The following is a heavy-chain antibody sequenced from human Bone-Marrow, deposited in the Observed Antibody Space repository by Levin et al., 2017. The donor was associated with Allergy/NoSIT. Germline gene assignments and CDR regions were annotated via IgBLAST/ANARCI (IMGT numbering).Heavy chain of an antibody. CDR3: ARDAGSSTSCPRVTVGWFDP. V-gene: IGHV1-2*06. J-gene: IGHJ5*02. CDR2: INPNSGGT. D-gene: IGHD2-2*01. CDR1: GYTFTGYY. Sequence: GASVKVSCKASGYTFTGYYMHWVRQAPGQGLEWMGRINPNSGGTNYAQKLQGRVTMTRDTSISTAYMELSRLRSDDTAVYYCARDAGSSTSCPRVTVGWFDPWGQGTLVTVSS.